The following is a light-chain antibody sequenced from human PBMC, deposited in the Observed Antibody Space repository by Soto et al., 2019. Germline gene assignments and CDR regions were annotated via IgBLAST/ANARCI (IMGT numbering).Light chain of an antibody. V-gene: IGLV2-14*01. Sequence: QSALTQPASVSGSPGQSITISCTGTSSDVGGYNYVSWYQQHPGKAPKLIIYEVSTRPSGVSNRFSGSKSGNMASLTISGLQAEDEADYYCCSYTSSSTLVVFGGGTKLTVL. J-gene: IGLJ2*01. CDR2: EVS. CDR1: SSDVGGYNY. CDR3: CSYTSSSTLVV.